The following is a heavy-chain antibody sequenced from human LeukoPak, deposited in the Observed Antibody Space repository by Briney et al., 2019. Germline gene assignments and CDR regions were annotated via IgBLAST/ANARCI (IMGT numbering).Heavy chain of an antibody. CDR2: IKRDGSEK. D-gene: IGHD4-17*01. V-gene: IGHV3-7*01. CDR3: ARGDYGDYVLYYMDV. J-gene: IGHJ6*03. CDR1: GFTFSSYE. Sequence: GGSLRLSCAASGFTFSSYEMNWVRQAPGKGLEWVANIKRDGSEKYYVDSVKGRFTISRDNAKNSLYLQMNSLRAEDTAVYYCARGDYGDYVLYYMDVWGKGTTVTISS.